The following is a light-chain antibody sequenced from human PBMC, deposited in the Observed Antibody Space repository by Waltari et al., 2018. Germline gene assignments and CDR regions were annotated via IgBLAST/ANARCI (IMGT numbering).Light chain of an antibody. J-gene: IGKJ4*01. CDR2: GAS. CDR3: QHYGNSVT. V-gene: IGKV3-20*01. CDR1: QSLSTAQ. Sequence: EIELTQSPGALILSQGERATLSCRASQSLSTAQLAWYKQRPGQAPSLVIPGASNRASGIPERFSGSGSGTVFTLTITRLEPEDFAVYYCQHYGNSVTFGGGTKVEIK.